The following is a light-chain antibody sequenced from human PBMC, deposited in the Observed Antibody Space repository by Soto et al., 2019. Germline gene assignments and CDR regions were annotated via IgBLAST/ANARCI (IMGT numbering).Light chain of an antibody. CDR2: DAS. Sequence: GDRVTITCRASQSISSWLAWYQQKPGKAPKLLIYDASSLESGVPSRFSGSGSGTDFTLTISCLQSEDFATYYCQQYYSYPRTFGGGTKVDI. V-gene: IGKV1-5*01. CDR3: QQYYSYPRT. CDR1: QSISSW. J-gene: IGKJ4*01.